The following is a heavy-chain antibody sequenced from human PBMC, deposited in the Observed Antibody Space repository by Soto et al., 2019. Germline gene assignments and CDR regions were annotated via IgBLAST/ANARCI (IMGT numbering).Heavy chain of an antibody. D-gene: IGHD2-15*01. CDR3: ARPTPRWSYHYGMDV. Sequence: QLVESGGRGVQPGRSLRLSCAASEFTFSSYAMHWVRQAPGRGLAWVALISFDGSNEYYADSVKGRFISSRDNSKNRVYLQMNSLSPDDTAIYYCARPTPRWSYHYGMDVWGQGTTVTVSS. CDR2: ISFDGSNE. CDR1: EFTFSSYA. V-gene: IGHV3-30-3*01. J-gene: IGHJ6*02.